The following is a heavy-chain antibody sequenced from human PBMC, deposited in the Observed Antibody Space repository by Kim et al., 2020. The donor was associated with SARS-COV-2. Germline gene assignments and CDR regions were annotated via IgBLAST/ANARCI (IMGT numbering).Heavy chain of an antibody. J-gene: IGHJ4*02. CDR3: ARGGNYYDSSGPTFDY. V-gene: IGHV1-69*01. D-gene: IGHD3-22*01. Sequence: KFQGRVTITADESTSTAYMELSSLRSEDTAVYYCARGGNYYDSSGPTFDYWGQGTLVTVSS.